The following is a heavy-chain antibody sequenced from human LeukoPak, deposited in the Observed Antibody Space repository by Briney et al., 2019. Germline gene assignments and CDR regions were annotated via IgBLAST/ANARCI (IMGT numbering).Heavy chain of an antibody. V-gene: IGHV1-69*05. CDR2: IVPIFGTA. Sequence: GASVKVSCKASGGTFSSYAISWVRQAPGQGLERMGGIVPIFGTANYAQKFQGRVTITTDESTSTAYMELRSLRSDDTAVYYCARGYCSGGSCYYYGLDVWGQGTTVAVSS. CDR1: GGTFSSYA. J-gene: IGHJ6*02. D-gene: IGHD2-15*01. CDR3: ARGYCSGGSCYYYGLDV.